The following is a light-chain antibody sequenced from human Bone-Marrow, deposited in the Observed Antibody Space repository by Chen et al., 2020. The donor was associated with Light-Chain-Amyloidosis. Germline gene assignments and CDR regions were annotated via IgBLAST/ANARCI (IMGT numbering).Light chain of an antibody. J-gene: IGKJ3*01. CDR1: QDIITS. CDR2: DAS. CDR3: QQYENLPFT. V-gene: IGKV1-33*01. Sequence: DIQMTQSPSSLSASVGDRVIISCQASQDIITSLNWFQLKPGKAPKLLIYDASNLQTGVPSRFTGSGSGTHFTLAISSLNPDDIATYYCQQYENLPFTFGPGTKVEMK.